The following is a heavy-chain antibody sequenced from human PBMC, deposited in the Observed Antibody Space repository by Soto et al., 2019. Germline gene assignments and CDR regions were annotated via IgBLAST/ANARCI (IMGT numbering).Heavy chain of an antibody. D-gene: IGHD3-22*01. Sequence: GGSLRLSCAASGFTFSSYAMSWVRQAPGKGLEWVSAISGSGGSTYYADSVKGRFTISRDNSKNTLYLQMNSLRAEDTAVYYCAKDRHYYDSSGDYYDYWGQGTLVTVSS. V-gene: IGHV3-23*01. CDR3: AKDRHYYDSSGDYYDY. CDR1: GFTFSSYA. CDR2: ISGSGGST. J-gene: IGHJ4*02.